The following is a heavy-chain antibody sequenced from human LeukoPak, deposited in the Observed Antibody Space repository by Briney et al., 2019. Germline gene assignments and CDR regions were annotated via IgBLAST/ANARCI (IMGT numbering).Heavy chain of an antibody. Sequence: SVKVSCKASGGTFSSYAISWVRQAPGQGLELMGVIIPIFGTANYAQKFQGRVTITTDESTSTAYMELSSLRSEDTAVYYCAREYYYDSSGYYAPQDWGQGTLVTVSS. CDR2: IIPIFGTA. D-gene: IGHD3-22*01. J-gene: IGHJ4*02. CDR1: GGTFSSYA. V-gene: IGHV1-69*05. CDR3: AREYYYDSSGYYAPQD.